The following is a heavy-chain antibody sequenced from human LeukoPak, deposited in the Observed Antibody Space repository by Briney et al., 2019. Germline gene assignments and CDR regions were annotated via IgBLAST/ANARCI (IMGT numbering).Heavy chain of an antibody. CDR3: ARGDGIGFHFFDY. Sequence: GGSLRLSCAASGFTFSSYSMNWVRQAPGKGLEWVSSISSSSSYIYYADSVKGRFTISRDNAKNSLYLQMNSLRAEDTAVYYCARGDGIGFHFFDYWGQGTLVTVSS. D-gene: IGHD1-26*01. CDR1: GFTFSSYS. CDR2: ISSSSSYI. J-gene: IGHJ4*02. V-gene: IGHV3-21*04.